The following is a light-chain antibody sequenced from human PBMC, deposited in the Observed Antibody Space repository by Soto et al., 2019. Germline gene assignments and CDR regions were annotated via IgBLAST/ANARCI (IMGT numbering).Light chain of an antibody. CDR2: SAS. Sequence: EIVMTQSPATLSVSQGERATLSCRASESVSSNLAWYQQKPGQAPRLLIYSASASATGIPARFSGSGSGTEFTLTISSLQSEDFAVYYCQQYNKWPLTFGGGTKVEIK. V-gene: IGKV3-15*01. J-gene: IGKJ4*01. CDR3: QQYNKWPLT. CDR1: ESVSSN.